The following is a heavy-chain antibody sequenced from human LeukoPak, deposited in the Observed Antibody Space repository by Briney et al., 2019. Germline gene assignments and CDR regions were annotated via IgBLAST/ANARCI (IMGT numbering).Heavy chain of an antibody. Sequence: VASVKVSCKASGYTFTSYGISWVRQAPGQGLEWMGWISAYNGNTNYAQKLQGRVTMTTDTSTSTAYMELRSLRSDDTAVYYCARTVIVMVTAFGMDVWGQGTTVTVSS. CDR2: ISAYNGNT. V-gene: IGHV1-18*01. CDR1: GYTFTSYG. CDR3: ARTVIVMVTAFGMDV. D-gene: IGHD2-21*02. J-gene: IGHJ6*02.